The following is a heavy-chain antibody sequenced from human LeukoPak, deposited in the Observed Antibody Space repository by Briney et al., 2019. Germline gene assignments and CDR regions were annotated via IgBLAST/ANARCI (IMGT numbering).Heavy chain of an antibody. CDR1: GFTFSDFW. Sequence: PGGSLRLSCAGSGFTFSDFWMTWVRQTPGKGLEWVANIKEDGTEKNLVDSVKGRFTISRDNAKNSLYLQMNSLRAEDTALYYCAKDKSIAVAAMADYWGQGTLVTVSS. CDR2: IKEDGTEK. J-gene: IGHJ4*02. CDR3: AKDKSIAVAAMADY. V-gene: IGHV3-7*03. D-gene: IGHD6-19*01.